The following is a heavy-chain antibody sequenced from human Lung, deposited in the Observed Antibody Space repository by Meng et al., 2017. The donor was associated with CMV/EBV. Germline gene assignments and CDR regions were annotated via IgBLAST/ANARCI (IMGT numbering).Heavy chain of an antibody. V-gene: IGHV1-18*01. D-gene: IGHD6-19*01. CDR2: ISCYNGDT. CDR1: GYTFTHHG. CDR3: ARDPSNTSGRYAYFDY. J-gene: IGHJ4*02. Sequence: QVQLVEAGAEVNKPGASVRVSCKASGYTFTHHGISWIRQAPGQGLEWMGWISCYNGDTNYAQKLQGRVTMTTDTSTNTAYMDLRGLRSDDTAVYYCARDPSNTSGRYAYFDYWGQGTLVTVSS.